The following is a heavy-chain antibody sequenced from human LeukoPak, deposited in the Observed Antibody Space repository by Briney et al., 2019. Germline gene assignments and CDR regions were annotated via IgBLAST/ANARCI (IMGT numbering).Heavy chain of an antibody. J-gene: IGHJ4*02. D-gene: IGHD4-17*01. CDR1: GDSVSSNSTT. CDR3: ARGPLRYFDY. CDR2: TYYRSKWYF. Sequence: SQTLSLTCAISGDSVSSNSTTWNWIRQSPSRGLEWLGRTYYRSKWYFDYAVAVKSRITIKPDTSKNQFSLQLNSVTPEDTAVYYCARGPLRYFDYWGQGSLVTVPS. V-gene: IGHV6-1*01.